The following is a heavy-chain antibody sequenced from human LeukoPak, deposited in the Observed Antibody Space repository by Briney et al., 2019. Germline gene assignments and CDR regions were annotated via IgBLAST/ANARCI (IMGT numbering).Heavy chain of an antibody. D-gene: IGHD2-21*02. CDR3: ARRGDGGRAFDI. CDR2: IYSGGPT. Sequence: GGSLRLTCAASGYTVSSKYMTWVRQAPGTGLEWVSVIYSGGPTYYADSVKGRVTISRDNSENTVYLQMNSLRVEDTAMYYCARRGDGGRAFDIWGQGTMVTVSS. V-gene: IGHV3-66*01. J-gene: IGHJ3*02. CDR1: GYTVSSKY.